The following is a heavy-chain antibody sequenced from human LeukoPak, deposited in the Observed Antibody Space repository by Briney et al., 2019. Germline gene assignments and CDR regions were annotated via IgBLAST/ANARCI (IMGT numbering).Heavy chain of an antibody. D-gene: IGHD2-15*01. CDR1: GFTFSTYT. J-gene: IGHJ4*02. CDR2: ISSDGRQK. CDR3: AKDEGSEIVYCSGDSSYSGIFDY. Sequence: GGSLRLSCAASGFTFSTYTMHWVRQAPGKGLEGVALISSDGRQKKYTDSVKGRFTISRDNSKNTLYLQMNSLRPEDTALYYCAKDEGSEIVYCSGDSSYSGIFDYWGQGTLVTVSS. V-gene: IGHV3-30*18.